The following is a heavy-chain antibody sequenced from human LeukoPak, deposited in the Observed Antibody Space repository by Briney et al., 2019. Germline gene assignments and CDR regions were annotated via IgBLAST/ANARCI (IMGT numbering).Heavy chain of an antibody. CDR2: ISSSSSTI. CDR3: AKGSSSSWYAAFDY. J-gene: IGHJ4*02. CDR1: GFTFSSYS. D-gene: IGHD6-13*01. V-gene: IGHV3-48*01. Sequence: PGGSLRLSCAASGFTFSSYSMNWVRQAPGKGLEWVSYISSSSSTIYYADSVKGRFTISRDNAKNSLYLQMSSLRAEDMALYYCAKGSSSSWYAAFDYWGQGTLVTVSS.